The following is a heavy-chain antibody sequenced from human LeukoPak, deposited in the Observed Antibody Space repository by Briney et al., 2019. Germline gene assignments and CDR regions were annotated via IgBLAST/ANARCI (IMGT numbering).Heavy chain of an antibody. CDR2: ISYDGSDK. Sequence: GRSLRLSCAASGFTLSSHGMHWVRQAPGKGLEWAAVISYDGSDKYYADSVQGRFTISRDNSKNTLSLQMNSLRVEDTAAYYCAKVPYYYDSSGDYSIDYWGQGTLVTVSS. J-gene: IGHJ4*02. V-gene: IGHV3-30*18. D-gene: IGHD3-22*01. CDR1: GFTLSSHG. CDR3: AKVPYYYDSSGDYSIDY.